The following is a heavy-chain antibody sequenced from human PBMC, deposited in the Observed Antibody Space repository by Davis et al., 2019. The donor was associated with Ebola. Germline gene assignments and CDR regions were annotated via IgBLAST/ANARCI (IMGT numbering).Heavy chain of an antibody. J-gene: IGHJ4*02. V-gene: IGHV3-21*06. CDR1: GFTFSSYS. CDR2: ISSSSSYI. CDR3: ATDWGLGYCSTSTCSEVG. Sequence: PGGSLRLSCAASGFTFSSYSMNWVRQAPGKGLEWVSSISSSSSYISYADSVKGRFTISRDNTRDSVYLQMDSLGVDDTAVYYCATDWGLGYCSTSTCSEVGWGQGTLVTVSS. D-gene: IGHD2-2*01.